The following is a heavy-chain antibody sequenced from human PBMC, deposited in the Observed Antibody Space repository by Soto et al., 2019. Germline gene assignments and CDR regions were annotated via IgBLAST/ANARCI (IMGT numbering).Heavy chain of an antibody. D-gene: IGHD6-19*01. CDR2: FDPEDGET. J-gene: IGHJ5*02. V-gene: IGHV1-24*01. CDR1: GYTLTELS. Sequence: QVQLVQSGAEVNKPGASVKVSCKVSGYTLTELSMHWVRQAPGKGLEWMGGFDPEDGETIYAQKFQGRVTMTEDTSTDTAYMELSSLRSEDTAVYYCATDDHSKRGSSGWYGGWFDPWGQGTLVTVSS. CDR3: ATDDHSKRGSSGWYGGWFDP.